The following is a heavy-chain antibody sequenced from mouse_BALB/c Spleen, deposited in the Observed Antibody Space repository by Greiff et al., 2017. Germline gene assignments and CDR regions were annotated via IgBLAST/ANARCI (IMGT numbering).Heavy chain of an antibody. CDR1: GFNIKDYY. D-gene: IGHD2-4*01. Sequence: EVKLMESGAELVRSGASVKLSCTASGFNIKDYYMHWVKQRPEQGLEWIGWIDPENGDTEYAPKFQGKATMTADTSSNTAYLQLSSLTSEDTAVYYCKGGYDYDDFDYWGQGTTLTVSS. J-gene: IGHJ2*01. CDR3: KGGYDYDDFDY. V-gene: IGHV14-4*02. CDR2: IDPENGDT.